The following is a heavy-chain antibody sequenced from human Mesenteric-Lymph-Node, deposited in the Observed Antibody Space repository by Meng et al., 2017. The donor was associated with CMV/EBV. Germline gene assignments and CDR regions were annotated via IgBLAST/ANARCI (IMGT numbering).Heavy chain of an antibody. V-gene: IGHV4-39*07. J-gene: IGHJ5*02. CDR2: IFHNGYT. Sequence: SETLSLTCTVSGGSIRGTTGYSWGWIRQPPGKGLEWIGSIFHNGYTFHNPSLESRVTMSVDTSKNQFSLRLDSVTAADTAIYYCARDELTLISDAGLGYFRLDPWGQGTLVTVSS. CDR1: GGSIRGTTGYS. D-gene: IGHD1-1*01. CDR3: ARDELTLISDAGLGYFRLDP.